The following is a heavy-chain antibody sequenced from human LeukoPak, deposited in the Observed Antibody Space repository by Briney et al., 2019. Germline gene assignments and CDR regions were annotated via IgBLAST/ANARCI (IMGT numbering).Heavy chain of an antibody. V-gene: IGHV3-23*01. CDR2: ISGSGGST. Sequence: PGGSLRLSCAASGFTFSSYAMSWVRQAPGKGLEWVSAISGSGGSTYYADSVKGRFTISRDNSKNTLYLQMNSLRAEDTAVYYCAKTGQLWLPKALEHFDYWGQGTLVTVSS. CDR1: GFTFSSYA. D-gene: IGHD5-18*01. CDR3: AKTGQLWLPKALEHFDY. J-gene: IGHJ4*02.